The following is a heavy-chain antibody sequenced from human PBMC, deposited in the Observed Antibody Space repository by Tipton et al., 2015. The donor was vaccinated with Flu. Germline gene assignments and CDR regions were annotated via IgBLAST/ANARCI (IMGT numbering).Heavy chain of an antibody. V-gene: IGHV5-51*01. Sequence: QLVQSGAEVKKPGESLKISCEGSGYSFTSYWIGWVRQMPGRGLEWLGLIFPGDSDTRYNPSFQGQVTISADKSISTAYLQWSSLKASETAMYYCARQSTVRLDGVDVWGQGTSVTVSS. D-gene: IGHD1-1*01. CDR1: GYSFTSYW. CDR3: ARQSTVRLDGVDV. J-gene: IGHJ6*02. CDR2: IFPGDSDT.